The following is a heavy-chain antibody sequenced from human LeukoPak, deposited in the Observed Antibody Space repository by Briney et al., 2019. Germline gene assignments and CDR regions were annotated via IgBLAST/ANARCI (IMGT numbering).Heavy chain of an antibody. CDR1: GGSFTGYY. CDR2: INHSGST. V-gene: IGHV4-34*01. D-gene: IGHD2-21*01. CDR3: ARDLQRSLQVLNTYYYYYGMDV. Sequence: SETLSLTGAVYGGSFTGYYWSWIHQPPGKGLEWIGEINHSGSTNYNPSLKSRVTISVDTSKNQFSLKLSSVTAADTAVYYCARDLQRSLQVLNTYYYYYGMDVWGQGTTVTVSS. J-gene: IGHJ6*02.